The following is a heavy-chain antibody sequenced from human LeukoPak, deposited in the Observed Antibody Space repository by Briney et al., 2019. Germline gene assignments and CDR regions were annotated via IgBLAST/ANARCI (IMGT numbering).Heavy chain of an antibody. CDR3: ARDYSSGWYPFDY. J-gene: IGHJ4*02. V-gene: IGHV3-30*12. D-gene: IGHD6-19*01. CDR1: GFTFSSFG. CDR2: IQNDGIY. Sequence: GGSLRLSCAASGFTFSSFGMHWARQAPGKGLEWVAAIQNDGIYYAESVKGRFTISRDNAKNSLYLQMNSLRAEDTAVYYCARDYSSGWYPFDYWGQGTLVTVSS.